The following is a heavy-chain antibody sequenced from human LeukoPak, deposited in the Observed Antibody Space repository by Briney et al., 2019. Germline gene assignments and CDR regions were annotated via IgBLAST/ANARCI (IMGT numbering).Heavy chain of an antibody. V-gene: IGHV4-39*07. J-gene: IGHJ4*02. CDR2: IYYSGST. Sequence: KASETLSLTCTVSGGSISSSSYYWGWIRQPPGKGLEWIGSIYYSGSTYYNPSLKSRVTISLDTSKNQFSLKLSSVTAADTAVYYCARDFMATTNFDYWGQGTLVTVSS. D-gene: IGHD5-24*01. CDR3: ARDFMATTNFDY. CDR1: GGSISSSSYY.